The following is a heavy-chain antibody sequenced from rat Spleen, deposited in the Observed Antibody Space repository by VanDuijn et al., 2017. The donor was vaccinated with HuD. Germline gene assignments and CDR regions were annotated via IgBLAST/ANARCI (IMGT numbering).Heavy chain of an antibody. D-gene: IGHD1-11*01. CDR3: ARREYGGFFGYFDY. J-gene: IGHJ2*01. V-gene: IGHV5-25*01. CDR2: ITNTGGST. CDR1: GFTFSDYY. Sequence: EVQLAESGGGLVQPGRSLKLSCAASGFTFSDYYMAWVRQAPTKGLEWVASITNTGGSTYYPDSVKGRFTISRDNAKSTLYLQMDSLRSEDTATYYCARREYGGFFGYFDYWGQGVMVTVSS.